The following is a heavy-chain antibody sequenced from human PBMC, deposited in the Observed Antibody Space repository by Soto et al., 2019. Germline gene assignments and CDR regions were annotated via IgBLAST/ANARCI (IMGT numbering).Heavy chain of an antibody. CDR2: ISSSSSTI. V-gene: IGHV3-48*01. J-gene: IGHJ4*02. Sequence: EVQLVESGGDLVQPGGSLRLSCADSGLPFGSNAMNWVRQAPGKGLEWISYISSSSSTIYYADSVKGRFTISRDNAEKSLFLQMNSLRAEDTAIYYCERGRPIDFWGQGPLVTVSA. CDR3: ERGRPIDF. D-gene: IGHD6-6*01. CDR1: GLPFGSNA.